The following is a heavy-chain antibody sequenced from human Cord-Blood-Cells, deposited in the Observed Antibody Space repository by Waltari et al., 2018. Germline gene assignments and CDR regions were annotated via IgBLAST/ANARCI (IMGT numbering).Heavy chain of an antibody. CDR1: GGSISRRGYS. V-gene: IGHV4-30-2*01. J-gene: IGHJ4*02. Sequence: QLQLQESGPGLVKPSQTLSLTCAGSGGSISRRGYSWSWIRQPPGKGLEWIGYIYHSGRTYYNPSLKSRVTISVDRSKNQFSLKLSSVTAADTAVYYCARGVSYGYYFDYWGQGTLVTVSS. D-gene: IGHD2-8*01. CDR2: IYHSGRT. CDR3: ARGVSYGYYFDY.